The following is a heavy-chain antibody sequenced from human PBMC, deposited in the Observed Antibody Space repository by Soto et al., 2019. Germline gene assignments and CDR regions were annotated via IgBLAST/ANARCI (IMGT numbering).Heavy chain of an antibody. Sequence: EVQLLESGGGLVQPGGSRRLSCAASGFSFSSYAMSWVRQAPGKGLEWVSAISGSGGSTYYADFVKGRFTISRENSKNTLFLQMNSLRAEETAVYYCAKWEGAYSFDYWGQGTLVTVSS. CDR1: GFSFSSYA. D-gene: IGHD1-26*01. J-gene: IGHJ4*02. CDR2: ISGSGGST. CDR3: AKWEGAYSFDY. V-gene: IGHV3-23*01.